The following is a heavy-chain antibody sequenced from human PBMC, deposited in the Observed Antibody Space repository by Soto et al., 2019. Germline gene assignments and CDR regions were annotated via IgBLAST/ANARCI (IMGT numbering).Heavy chain of an antibody. CDR1: GGTFTNYA. CDR3: ARDRTGSETHFVY. D-gene: IGHD3-9*01. J-gene: IGHJ4*02. V-gene: IGHV1-69*13. Sequence: SSVKVSCKALGGTFTNYAFSWVRQAPGQGLEWMGGIMPFFGSGNYAQKFQGRINITADESTSSVYLELTSLRSEDTAVYYCARDRTGSETHFVYLGQAILVSVS. CDR2: IMPFFGSG.